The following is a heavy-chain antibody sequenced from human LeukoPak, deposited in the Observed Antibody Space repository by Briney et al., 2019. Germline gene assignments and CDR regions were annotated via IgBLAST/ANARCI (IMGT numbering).Heavy chain of an antibody. CDR1: GFTFSSYA. Sequence: GGSLRLSCAASGFTFSSYAMSWVRQAPGKGLEWVSAISGSGGSTYYADSVKGRFTISRDNSKNTLYLQINSLRAEDTAVYFCARGTYSGSLFFDYWGQGALVTVSS. CDR2: ISGSGGST. V-gene: IGHV3-23*01. D-gene: IGHD1-26*01. CDR3: ARGTYSGSLFFDY. J-gene: IGHJ4*02.